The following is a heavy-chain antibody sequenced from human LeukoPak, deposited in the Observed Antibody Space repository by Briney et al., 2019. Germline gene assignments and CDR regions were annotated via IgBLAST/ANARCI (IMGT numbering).Heavy chain of an antibody. CDR2: IYPGDSDT. Sequence: GESLKISCKGSGYSFTSYWIGWVRQMPGKGLEWMGIIYPGDSDTRYSPSFQGQVTISADKSISTAYLQWSSLKASDTAMYYCARPPRSVGVGYCSGGSCYDEWAFDIWGQGTMVTVAS. V-gene: IGHV5-51*01. D-gene: IGHD2-15*01. J-gene: IGHJ3*02. CDR3: ARPPRSVGVGYCSGGSCYDEWAFDI. CDR1: GYSFTSYW.